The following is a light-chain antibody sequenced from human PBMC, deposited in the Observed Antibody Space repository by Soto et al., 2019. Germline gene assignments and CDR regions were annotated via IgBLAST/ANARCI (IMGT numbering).Light chain of an antibody. Sequence: DIQMTQSPSSVSVSVGDRVTISCRASQDIDRWLAWFQHKPGKAPKLLISTAPSLQSGVPSRFSGSGSGTDFTLTIASLQFEDFATYYCLQSDTFPYTFGLGTKLEIK. V-gene: IGKV1D-12*01. J-gene: IGKJ2*01. CDR2: TAP. CDR1: QDIDRW. CDR3: LQSDTFPYT.